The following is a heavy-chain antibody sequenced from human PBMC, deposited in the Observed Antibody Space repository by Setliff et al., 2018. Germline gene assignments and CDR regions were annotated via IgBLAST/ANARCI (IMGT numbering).Heavy chain of an antibody. D-gene: IGHD3-22*01. J-gene: IGHJ4*02. V-gene: IGHV4-30-4*08. Sequence: SETLSLTCTVSGGSISSGDYYWSWIRQPPGKGLEWIGYIYYSGSTYYNPSLKSRVTISVDTSKNQFSLKLSSVTAADTAVHYCARDRTDSSGHVDYWGQGTLVTVSS. CDR2: IYYSGST. CDR1: GGSISSGDYY. CDR3: ARDRTDSSGHVDY.